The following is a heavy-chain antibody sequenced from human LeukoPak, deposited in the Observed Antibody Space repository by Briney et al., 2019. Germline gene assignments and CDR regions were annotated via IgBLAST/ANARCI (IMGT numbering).Heavy chain of an antibody. CDR1: GLTFNNYA. V-gene: IGHV3-23*01. CDR3: ATSWGPDTSAFRWGRDGMDV. D-gene: IGHD3-16*01. CDR2: ISKSGDHT. Sequence: GGSLRLFCAVSGLTFNNYAMSWVRQAPGKGLEWVSAISKSGDHTYYAASAKGRFTIYRDNSKNTQYLQMNSLRAEDTAVYYCATSWGPDTSAFRWGRDGMDVWGQGTTVTVSS. J-gene: IGHJ6*02.